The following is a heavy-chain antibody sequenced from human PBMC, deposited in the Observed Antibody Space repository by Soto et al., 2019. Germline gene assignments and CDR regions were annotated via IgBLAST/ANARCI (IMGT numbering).Heavy chain of an antibody. J-gene: IGHJ4*02. V-gene: IGHV3-23*01. CDR3: AKAAAYHGSASYFPFDD. CDR1: GFSFSSYA. Sequence: GGSLGLSCAASGFSFSSYAMSWVRQAPGKGLEWVSSISGSGANTYYVDSVKGRFTVSRDNSKNTLYLQMSSLRGEDTAVYKCAKAAAYHGSASYFPFDDWGLGTRVTVSS. CDR2: ISGSGANT. D-gene: IGHD3-10*01.